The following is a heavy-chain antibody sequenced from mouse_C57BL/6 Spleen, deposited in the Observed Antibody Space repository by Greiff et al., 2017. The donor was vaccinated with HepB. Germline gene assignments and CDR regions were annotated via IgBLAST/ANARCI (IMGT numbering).Heavy chain of an antibody. J-gene: IGHJ2*01. V-gene: IGHV1-54*01. CDR3: ARGYDYDENFDY. CDR1: GYAFTNYL. Sequence: QVQLQQSGAELVRPGTSVKVSCKASGYAFTNYLIEWVKQRPGQGLEWIGVINPGSGGTNYNEKFKGKATLTADKSSSTAYMQLSSLTSEDSAVYFCARGYDYDENFDYWGQGTTLTVSS. CDR2: INPGSGGT. D-gene: IGHD2-4*01.